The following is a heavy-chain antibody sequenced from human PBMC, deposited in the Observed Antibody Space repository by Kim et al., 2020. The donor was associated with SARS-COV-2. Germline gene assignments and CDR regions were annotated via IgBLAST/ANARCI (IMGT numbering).Heavy chain of an antibody. J-gene: IGHJ4*02. V-gene: IGHV3-30*18. D-gene: IGHD5-18*01. Sequence: GGSLRLSCAASGFTFSSYGMHWVRQAPGKGLEWVAVISYDGSNKYYADSVKGRFTISRDNSKNTLYLQMNSLRAEDTAVYYCAKEAIVYFDYWGQGTLVTVSS. CDR2: ISYDGSNK. CDR3: AKEAIVYFDY. CDR1: GFTFSSYG.